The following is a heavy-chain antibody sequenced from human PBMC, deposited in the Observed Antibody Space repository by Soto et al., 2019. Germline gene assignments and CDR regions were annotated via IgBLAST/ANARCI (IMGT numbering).Heavy chain of an antibody. CDR1: GGSISSGGYY. J-gene: IGHJ4*02. CDR2: IYYSGST. V-gene: IGHV4-31*03. D-gene: IGHD4-17*01. CDR3: AAWVDYGDYETFDY. Sequence: SETLSLTCTVSGGSISSGGYYWSWILHHPGKGLEWIGYIYYSGSTYYNPSLKSRVTISVDTSKNQFSLKLSSVTAADTAVYYCAAWVDYGDYETFDYWGQGTLVTVSS.